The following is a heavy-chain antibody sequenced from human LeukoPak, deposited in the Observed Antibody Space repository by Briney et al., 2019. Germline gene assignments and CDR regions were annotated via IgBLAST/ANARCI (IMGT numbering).Heavy chain of an antibody. CDR1: GFTVSSNY. J-gene: IGHJ2*01. D-gene: IGHD1-26*01. CDR3: AKDRTVGASYWYFDL. Sequence: GGSLRLSCAASGFTVSSNYMSWGREAPGKGLEWVSVIYSGGSTYYADSVRGRFTISRDSSRNTLFLHMNTLRAEDTAIYYCAKDRTVGASYWYFDLWGRGTLVTVSS. CDR2: IYSGGST. V-gene: IGHV3-53*01.